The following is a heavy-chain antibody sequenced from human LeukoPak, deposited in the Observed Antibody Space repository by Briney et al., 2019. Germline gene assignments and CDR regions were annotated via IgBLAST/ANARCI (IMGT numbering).Heavy chain of an antibody. CDR3: ARGGIVVVPAAISWFDP. J-gene: IGHJ5*02. V-gene: IGHV4-30-4*01. D-gene: IGHD2-2*02. CDR1: GGSISSGDYY. CDR2: IYYSGST. Sequence: PSQTLSLTCTVSGGSISSGDYYWSWIRQPPGKGLEWIGYIYYSGSTHYNPSLKSRVTISVDTSKNQFSLKLSSVTAADTAVYYCARGGIVVVPAAISWFDPWGQGTLVTVSS.